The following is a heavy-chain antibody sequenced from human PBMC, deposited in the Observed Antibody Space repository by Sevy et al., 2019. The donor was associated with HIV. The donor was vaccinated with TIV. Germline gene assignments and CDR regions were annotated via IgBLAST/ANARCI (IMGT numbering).Heavy chain of an antibody. Sequence: GGSLRLSCAASGFTFSSYWMHWVRQAPGKGLVWVSRINSDGSSTSYADSVKGRFTISRDNAKNTLYLQMNSLRAEDTAVYNSARDWYSSSWYYYYYGMDVWDQGTRVTVSS. J-gene: IGHJ6*02. CDR2: INSDGSST. V-gene: IGHV3-74*01. CDR1: GFTFSSYW. D-gene: IGHD6-13*01. CDR3: ARDWYSSSWYYYYYGMDV.